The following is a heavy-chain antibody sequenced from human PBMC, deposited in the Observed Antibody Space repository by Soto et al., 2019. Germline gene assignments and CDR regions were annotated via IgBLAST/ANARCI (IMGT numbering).Heavy chain of an antibody. CDR3: AKAVASGNYGNYHFDY. V-gene: IGHV3-23*01. CDR2: LSGSGDRT. Sequence: VGSLRLSCAASGFTFSSYAMSWVRQAPGKGLEWVSGLSGSGDRTYHADSVKGRFTISRDNSKNTLYLQMNSLRAEDTAVYYCAKAVASGNYGNYHFDYWGQGILVNVSS. D-gene: IGHD4-17*01. J-gene: IGHJ4*02. CDR1: GFTFSSYA.